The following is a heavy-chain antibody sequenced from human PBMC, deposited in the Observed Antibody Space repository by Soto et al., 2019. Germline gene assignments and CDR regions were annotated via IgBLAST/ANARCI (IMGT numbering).Heavy chain of an antibody. J-gene: IGHJ4*02. V-gene: IGHV4-61*01. CDR1: GGSVSSGSYY. Sequence: SETLSLTCTVSGGSVSSGSYYWSWIRQPPGKGLEWIGYIYYSGSTNYNPSLKSRVTISVDTSKSQFSLKLSSVTAADTAVYYCARAHCSGGSCPFDYWGQGTLVTVSS. CDR2: IYYSGST. D-gene: IGHD2-15*01. CDR3: ARAHCSGGSCPFDY.